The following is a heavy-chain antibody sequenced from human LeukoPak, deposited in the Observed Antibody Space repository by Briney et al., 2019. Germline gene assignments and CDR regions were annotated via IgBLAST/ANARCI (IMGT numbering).Heavy chain of an antibody. V-gene: IGHV3-74*01. Sequence: GGSLRLSCAASGFTFSSYWMHWVRQAPGKGLMWVSRINSDGSGTSYADSVKGRFTISRDNAKNSLYLQMNSLRAEDTAVCYCARVSCSGGSCYSGLGYWGQGTLVTVSS. CDR1: GFTFSSYW. D-gene: IGHD2-15*01. J-gene: IGHJ4*02. CDR3: ARVSCSGGSCYSGLGY. CDR2: INSDGSGT.